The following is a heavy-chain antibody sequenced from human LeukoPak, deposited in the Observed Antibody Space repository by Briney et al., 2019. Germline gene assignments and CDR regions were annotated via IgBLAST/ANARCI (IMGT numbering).Heavy chain of an antibody. Sequence: PGGSLRLSCTASGFTFSNYGMNWVRQAPGKGLEWVSYISSSGSTIYYADSVKGRFTISRDNSKNTLFLQMNSLRAEDTAVYYCAKMMDIVVVPASITFYYWGQGSLVTVSS. CDR2: ISSSGSTI. V-gene: IGHV3-48*01. CDR1: GFTFSNYG. CDR3: AKMMDIVVVPASITFYY. D-gene: IGHD2-2*03. J-gene: IGHJ4*02.